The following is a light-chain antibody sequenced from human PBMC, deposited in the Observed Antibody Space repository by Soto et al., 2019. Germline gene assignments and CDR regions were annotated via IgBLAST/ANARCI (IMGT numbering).Light chain of an antibody. Sequence: DIQMTQSPSTLSASVGDRITIACRASQTINNDLAWYQQIPGKPPRLLIYDASNLQSGVPSRFSGGGSGTEFTLTISSLQPDDFATYFCQQYNAYPYTFGQGTNLDI. J-gene: IGKJ2*01. V-gene: IGKV1-5*01. CDR2: DAS. CDR1: QTINND. CDR3: QQYNAYPYT.